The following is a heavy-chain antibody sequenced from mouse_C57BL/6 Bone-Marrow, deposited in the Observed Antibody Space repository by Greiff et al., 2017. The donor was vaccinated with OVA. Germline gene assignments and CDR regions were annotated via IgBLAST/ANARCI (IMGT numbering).Heavy chain of an antibody. V-gene: IGHV1-64*01. J-gene: IGHJ3*01. CDR3: ARPDGSRAWFAD. Sequence: QVQLQQPGAELVKPGASVKLSCKASGYTFTSYWMHWVKQRPGQGLEWIGMIHPNSGSTNYNEKFKSKATLTVDKSSSTAYMQLSSLTSEDSAVYYCARPDGSRAWFADWGQGTLVTVSA. CDR2: IHPNSGST. CDR1: GYTFTSYW. D-gene: IGHD1-1*01.